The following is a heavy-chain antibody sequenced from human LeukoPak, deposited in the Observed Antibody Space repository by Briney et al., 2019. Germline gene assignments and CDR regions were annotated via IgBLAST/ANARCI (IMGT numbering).Heavy chain of an antibody. Sequence: SETLSLTCTVSGYSISGGYYWGCIRQPPGKGLEWIGSFDQSGSTYYNPSLKSRVTISVDTSKNQFSLKLSSVTAADTAVYYCARHQSQLRPIAVAGTSPAYAFDIWGQGTMVTVSS. V-gene: IGHV4-38-2*02. CDR2: FDQSGST. CDR3: ARHQSQLRPIAVAGTSPAYAFDI. CDR1: GYSISGGYY. D-gene: IGHD6-19*01. J-gene: IGHJ3*02.